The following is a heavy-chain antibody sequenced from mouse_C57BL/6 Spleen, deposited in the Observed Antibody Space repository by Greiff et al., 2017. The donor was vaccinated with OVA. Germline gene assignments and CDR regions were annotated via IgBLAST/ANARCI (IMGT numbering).Heavy chain of an antibody. CDR1: GFTFSSYA. J-gene: IGHJ4*01. Sequence: EVKLVESGGGLVKPGGSLKLSCAASGFTFSSYAMSWVRQTPEKRLEWVATISDGGSYTYYPDNVKGRFTISRDNAKNNLYLQMSQLKSEDTAMYYCAREGEYSNFSMDYWGQGTSVTVSS. CDR3: AREGEYSNFSMDY. CDR2: ISDGGSYT. V-gene: IGHV5-4*01. D-gene: IGHD2-5*01.